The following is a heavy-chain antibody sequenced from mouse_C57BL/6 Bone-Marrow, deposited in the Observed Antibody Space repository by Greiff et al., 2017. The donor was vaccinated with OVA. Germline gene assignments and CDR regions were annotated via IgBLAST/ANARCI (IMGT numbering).Heavy chain of an antibody. J-gene: IGHJ3*01. CDR3: ARWGYGGYYGFAY. CDR2: INPNNGGT. V-gene: IGHV1-26*01. CDR1: GYTFTDYY. D-gene: IGHD2-3*01. Sequence: EVQLQQSGPELVKPGASVKISCKASGYTFTDYYMNWVKQSHGKSLEWIGDINPNNGGTSYNQKFKGKATLTVDKSSSTAYMELRSLTSEDSAVYYGARWGYGGYYGFAYWGQGTLVTVSA.